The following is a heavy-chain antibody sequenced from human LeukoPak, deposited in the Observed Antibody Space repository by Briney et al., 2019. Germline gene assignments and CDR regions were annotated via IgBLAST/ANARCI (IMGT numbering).Heavy chain of an antibody. J-gene: IGHJ6*03. CDR1: GGTFSSYA. Sequence: ASVKVSCKASGGTFSSYAISWVRQAPGQGLEWMGGIIPIFGTANYAQKFQGRVTITADESTSTAYMELSSLRSEDTAVYYCARGPAHYYYGSGSYLYMDVWGKGTTVTISS. CDR2: IIPIFGTA. D-gene: IGHD3-10*01. V-gene: IGHV1-69*01. CDR3: ARGPAHYYYGSGSYLYMDV.